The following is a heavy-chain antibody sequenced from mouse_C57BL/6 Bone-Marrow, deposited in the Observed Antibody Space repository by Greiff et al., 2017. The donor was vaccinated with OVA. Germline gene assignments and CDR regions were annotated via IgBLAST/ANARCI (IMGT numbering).Heavy chain of an antibody. J-gene: IGHJ2*01. CDR1: GFNIKDDY. CDR3: TSCGDIDY. Sequence: VQLQQSGAELVRPGASVKLSCTASGFNIKDDYMNWVKQRPEQGLEWMGWIDPENGDTKYTSKIQDKTTITTNTTTNTAYLQLSSQTTEDTAVYYCTSCGDIDYWGQGTTLTVSA. V-gene: IGHV14-4*01. D-gene: IGHD2-13*01. CDR2: IDPENGDT.